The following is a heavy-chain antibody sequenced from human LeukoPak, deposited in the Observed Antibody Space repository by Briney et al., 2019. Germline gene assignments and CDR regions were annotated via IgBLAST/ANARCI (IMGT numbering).Heavy chain of an antibody. J-gene: IGHJ2*01. V-gene: IGHV3-23*01. Sequence: GGSLTLSCAASGFTFSSYAMSWVRQAPGKGLEWLSTIVGNGGTTYYADSVKGRFSISRDNSKNTLYLQMSSLRAEDTAVYYCAKGQLVRPYWYFDLWGRGTLVTVSS. CDR1: GFTFSSYA. CDR3: AKGQLVRPYWYFDL. CDR2: IVGNGGTT. D-gene: IGHD6-6*01.